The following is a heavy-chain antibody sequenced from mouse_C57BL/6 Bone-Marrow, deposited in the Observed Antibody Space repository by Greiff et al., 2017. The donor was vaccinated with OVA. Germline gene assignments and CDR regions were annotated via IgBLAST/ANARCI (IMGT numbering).Heavy chain of an antibody. CDR2: IYPGSGST. D-gene: IGHD2-12*01. J-gene: IGHJ4*01. Sequence: VQLQQSGAELVKPGASVKISCKASGYAFSSYWMNWVKQRPGKGLEWIGQIYPGSGSTNYNEKFKSKATLTVDTSSSTAYMQLSSLTSEDSAVYYCAYSRKGYYAMDYWGQGTSVTVSS. CDR1: GYAFSSYW. V-gene: IGHV1-80*01. CDR3: AYSRKGYYAMDY.